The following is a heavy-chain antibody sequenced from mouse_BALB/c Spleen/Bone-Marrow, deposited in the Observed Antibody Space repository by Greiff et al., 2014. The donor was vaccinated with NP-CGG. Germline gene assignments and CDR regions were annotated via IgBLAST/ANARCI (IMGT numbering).Heavy chain of an antibody. CDR2: INPYNGDT. D-gene: IGHD1-1*01. Sequence: VQLQQPGPELVKPGASVKISCKASGYSFTGYFMNWVMQSHGKSLEWIGRINPYNGDTFYNQKFKGKATLTVDKSSSTAHMELRSRASEDSAVYYCAREGGYYYGSSPYFDVGGAGTTVTVSS. V-gene: IGHV1-20*02. J-gene: IGHJ1*01. CDR3: AREGGYYYGSSPYFDV. CDR1: GYSFTGYF.